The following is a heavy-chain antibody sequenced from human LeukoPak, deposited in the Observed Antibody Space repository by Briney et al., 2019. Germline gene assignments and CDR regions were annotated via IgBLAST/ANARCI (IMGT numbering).Heavy chain of an antibody. Sequence: GRSLRLSCAASGFTFDDYAMHWVRQAPGKGLEWVSGISWNSGSIGYADSVKGRFTISRDNAENYLYLQMNNLRAEDTALYYCAKDTAQDYGDYEGIAFDIWGQGTMVTVSS. D-gene: IGHD4-17*01. CDR1: GFTFDDYA. CDR3: AKDTAQDYGDYEGIAFDI. V-gene: IGHV3-9*01. CDR2: ISWNSGSI. J-gene: IGHJ3*02.